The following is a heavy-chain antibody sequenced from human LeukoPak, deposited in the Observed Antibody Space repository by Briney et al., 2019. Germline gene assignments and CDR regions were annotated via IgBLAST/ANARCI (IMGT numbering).Heavy chain of an antibody. CDR1: GGSIRDTSYY. V-gene: IGHV4-39*01. CDR2: IYYTGTA. Sequence: SETLSVTCTVSGGSIRDTSYYWVWIRQPPGKELEWIGIIYYTGTAYYNPSLKSRVTISVDTSRDQFSLRLSSVTAADTAVYYCARLGHYPNSRTRPNWFDPWGQGTLVSVSS. D-gene: IGHD1-1*01. CDR3: ARLGHYPNSRTRPNWFDP. J-gene: IGHJ5*02.